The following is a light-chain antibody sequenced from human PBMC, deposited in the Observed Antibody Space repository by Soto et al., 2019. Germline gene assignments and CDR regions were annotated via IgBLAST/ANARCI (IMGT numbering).Light chain of an antibody. CDR3: HQRSTWPFT. V-gene: IGKV3-11*01. J-gene: IGKJ3*01. Sequence: EIVLTQSQATLSLSPGERATLSCRASQSISSYLAWYQQKPDQAPRLLIYDASNRATGIPARFSGSGSWTDFTLTISSLEPEDFAVYYCHQRSTWPFTFGPGTKVDIK. CDR2: DAS. CDR1: QSISSY.